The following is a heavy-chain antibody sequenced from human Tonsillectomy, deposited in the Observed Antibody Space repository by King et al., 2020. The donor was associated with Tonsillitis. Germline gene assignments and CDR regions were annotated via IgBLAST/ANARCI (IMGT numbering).Heavy chain of an antibody. V-gene: IGHV3-9*01. CDR2: ISWNSGSI. Sequence: VQLVESGGGLVQPGRSLRLSCAASGFTFDDYAMHWVRQAPGKGLEWVSGISWNSGSIGHADSVKGRFTISRDNAKNSLYLQMNSLRAEDTALYYCAKDNTAYYYYGMDVWGHGTTVTVSS. J-gene: IGHJ6*02. CDR3: AKDNTAYYYYGMDV. CDR1: GFTFDDYA.